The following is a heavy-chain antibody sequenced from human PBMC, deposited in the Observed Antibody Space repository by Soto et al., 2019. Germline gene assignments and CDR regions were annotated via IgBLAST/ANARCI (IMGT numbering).Heavy chain of an antibody. CDR2: ISWDGGSP. Sequence: EVQLVESGGVVVQPGGSLRLSCAASGSTFDDYAMHLVRQAPGKGLQWVSLISWDGGSPYYADSVKGRFTISRDNRKNSLYLQMISLRAEDTALYYCVKDMAYGSGSYYGFDHWGQGTLVTVSS. CDR3: VKDMAYGSGSYYGFDH. V-gene: IGHV3-43D*04. J-gene: IGHJ4*02. CDR1: GSTFDDYA. D-gene: IGHD3-10*01.